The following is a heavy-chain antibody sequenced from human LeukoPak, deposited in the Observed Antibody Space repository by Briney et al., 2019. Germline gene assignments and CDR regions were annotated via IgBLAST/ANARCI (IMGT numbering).Heavy chain of an antibody. CDR3: ARDEAYYYGSGTPY. D-gene: IGHD3-10*01. CDR1: GFTFSRFE. J-gene: IGHJ4*02. CDR2: ISYDGSTK. V-gene: IGHV3-30-3*01. Sequence: PGGSLRLSCAASGFTFSRFEMHWVRQAPGKGLEWVAFISYDGSTKYYADSVKGRFTISRDNSKNTLYLQMNSLRAEDTAVYYCARDEAYYYGSGTPYWGQGTLVTVSS.